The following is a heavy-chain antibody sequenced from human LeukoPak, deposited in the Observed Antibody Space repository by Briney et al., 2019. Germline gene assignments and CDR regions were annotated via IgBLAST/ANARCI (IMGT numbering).Heavy chain of an antibody. CDR2: IYYSGST. Sequence: SETLSLTCTVSGGSISIYYWSWIRQPPGKGLEWIGYIYYSGSTNYNPSLKSRVTTSVDTSKNQFSLKLSSVTAADTAVYYCARQTYYYGSGSPLFDYWGQGTLVTVSS. CDR3: ARQTYYYGSGSPLFDY. J-gene: IGHJ4*02. CDR1: GGSISIYY. V-gene: IGHV4-59*08. D-gene: IGHD3-10*01.